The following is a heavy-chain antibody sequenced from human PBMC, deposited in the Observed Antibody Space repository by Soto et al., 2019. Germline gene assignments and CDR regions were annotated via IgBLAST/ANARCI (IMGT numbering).Heavy chain of an antibody. V-gene: IGHV1-2*02. CDR3: AREGGSAYGMDV. CDR2: INPSSGDS. Sequence: QVHLVQSGAEVAKPGASVKVSCKTSGYTFTAYYIHWVRQAPGQGLEWMGWINPSSGDSKYAQKFQGRVTMTSDTSISTAYLALSNLRSDDSAVYYCAREGGSAYGMDVWGQGTTVTVSS. D-gene: IGHD1-26*01. J-gene: IGHJ6*02. CDR1: GYTFTAYY.